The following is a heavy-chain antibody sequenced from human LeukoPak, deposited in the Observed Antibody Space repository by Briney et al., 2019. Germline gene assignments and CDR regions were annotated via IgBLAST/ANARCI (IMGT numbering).Heavy chain of an antibody. V-gene: IGHV4-4*07. CDR2: IYTSGST. D-gene: IGHD2-2*01. CDR1: GGSISSYY. J-gene: IGHJ5*02. Sequence: SETLSLSYTVSGGSISSYYWSWIRQPAGKGLEWIGRIYTSGSTNYNPSLKSRVTMSVDTSKNQFSLKLSSVTAADTAVYYCARDRIVVVPATTLGWFVVWGQGTLVTVSS. CDR3: ARDRIVVVPATTLGWFVV.